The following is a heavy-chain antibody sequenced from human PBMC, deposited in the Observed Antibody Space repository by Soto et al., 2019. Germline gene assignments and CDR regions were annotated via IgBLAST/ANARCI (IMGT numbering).Heavy chain of an antibody. D-gene: IGHD2-2*01. J-gene: IGHJ6*02. CDR1: GYSFTSYW. CDR3: ALNSEDCSSTSCPYYYYGMDV. Sequence: GESLKISCKGSGYSFTSYWISWVRQMPGKGLQWMGRIDPSDSYTNYSPSFQDHVTISADKSISTAYLQWSSLKASDTAMYYCALNSEDCSSTSCPYYYYGMDVWGQGTTVTVSS. CDR2: IDPSDSYT. V-gene: IGHV5-10-1*01.